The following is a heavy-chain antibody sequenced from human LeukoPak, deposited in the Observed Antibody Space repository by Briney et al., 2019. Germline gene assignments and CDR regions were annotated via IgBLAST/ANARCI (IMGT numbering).Heavy chain of an antibody. CDR1: GFTLGSHD. D-gene: IGHD5-18*01. V-gene: IGHV3-13*01. CDR2: VSSGFHA. J-gene: IGHJ4*02. CDR3: VREARGYHYTYFDY. Sequence: GGSLRLSCTASGFTLGSHDMHWFRQIPGQGLEWIAAVSSGFHAFFADSVQGRLTVSREDARNSLYLQMNSLRAGDTAVYYCVREARGYHYTYFDYWGQGTLVTVSS.